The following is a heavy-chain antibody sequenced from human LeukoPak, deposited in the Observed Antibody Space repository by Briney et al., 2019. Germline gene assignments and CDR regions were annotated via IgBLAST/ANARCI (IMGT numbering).Heavy chain of an antibody. V-gene: IGHV5-51*01. J-gene: IGHJ4*02. CDR3: ARLGYCSGTSCYGVDY. D-gene: IGHD2-2*01. CDR1: GYIFSSYW. Sequence: GESLKISCKGSGYIFSSYWIAWVRQMPGKGLEWMGIIYPGGSDSRYSPPFQGQVTISADKSITTAYLQWSSLKASDTAMYYCARLGYCSGTSCYGVDYWGQGTLVTVSS. CDR2: IYPGGSDS.